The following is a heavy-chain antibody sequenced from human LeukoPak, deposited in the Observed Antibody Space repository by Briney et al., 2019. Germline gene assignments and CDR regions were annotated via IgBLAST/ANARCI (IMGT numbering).Heavy chain of an antibody. V-gene: IGHV3-48*01. D-gene: IGHD3-3*01. CDR3: AREYYDFWSGRLPFDY. Sequence: PGGSLRLSCAASGFTFSSYSMNWVRQAPGKGLEWVSYISSRSSTIYCADSVKGRFTISRDNAKNSLYLQMNSLRAEDTAVYYCAREYYDFWSGRLPFDYWGQGTLVTVSS. CDR2: ISSRSSTI. J-gene: IGHJ4*02. CDR1: GFTFSSYS.